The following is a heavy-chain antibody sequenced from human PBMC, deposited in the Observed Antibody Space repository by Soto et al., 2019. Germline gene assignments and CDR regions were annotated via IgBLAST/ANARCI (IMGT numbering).Heavy chain of an antibody. V-gene: IGHV1-69*12. D-gene: IGHD1-20*01. J-gene: IGHJ6*02. CDR3: ARSITGTVRYYYGMDV. Sequence: QVQLVQSGAEVKKPGSSVKVSCKASGGTFSSYAISWVRQAPGQGLEWMGGIIPIFGTANNAQKFQGRVTSTAEESTSTAYMELSSLRSEDTAVYYCARSITGTVRYYYGMDVWGQGTSVTVSS. CDR2: IIPIFGTA. CDR1: GGTFSSYA.